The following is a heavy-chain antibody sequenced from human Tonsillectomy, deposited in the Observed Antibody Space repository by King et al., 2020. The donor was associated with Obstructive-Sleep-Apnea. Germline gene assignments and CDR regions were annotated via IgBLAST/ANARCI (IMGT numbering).Heavy chain of an antibody. V-gene: IGHV4-31*03. Sequence: VQLQESVPGLVKPSQTLSLTCTVSGGSFSGGGYYCSWYRQHPGKGLEWIGYSYYSGSTYYNPSLKSRVTISVDKSKNQFSLKLSSVTAADTAVYYCAREWLQFGYVDYWGQGTLVTVSS. CDR3: AREWLQFGYVDY. D-gene: IGHD5-24*01. CDR2: SYYSGST. J-gene: IGHJ4*02. CDR1: GGSFSGGGYY.